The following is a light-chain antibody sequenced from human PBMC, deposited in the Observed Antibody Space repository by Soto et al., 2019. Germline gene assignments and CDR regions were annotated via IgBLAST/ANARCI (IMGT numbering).Light chain of an antibody. CDR2: EDD. CDR3: CSYLGSSTV. Sequence: QSALTQPASVSGSPGQSITISGTGVRGDVGNYNLVSWYQQHPAKAPKLIIYEDDKRPSGVSHRFSGSKSGDTASLTISGLQSEDEAAYYCCSYLGSSTVFGGGTQLTVL. V-gene: IGLV2-23*01. J-gene: IGLJ7*01. CDR1: RGDVGNYNL.